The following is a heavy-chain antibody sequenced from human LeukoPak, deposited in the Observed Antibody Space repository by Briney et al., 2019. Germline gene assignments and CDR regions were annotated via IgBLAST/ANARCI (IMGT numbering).Heavy chain of an antibody. J-gene: IGHJ5*02. Sequence: GGSLRLSCSASGFTVSSDYMSWVRQAPGKGLEWVSVIYSDGSTYYPDSVKGRFTISRDNSRNTLYLQMNSLRAEDTAVYYCAAVDDGSYYSIDPWGQGTLVTVSS. CDR3: AAVDDGSYYSIDP. CDR2: IYSDGST. D-gene: IGHD1-26*01. V-gene: IGHV3-53*05. CDR1: GFTVSSDY.